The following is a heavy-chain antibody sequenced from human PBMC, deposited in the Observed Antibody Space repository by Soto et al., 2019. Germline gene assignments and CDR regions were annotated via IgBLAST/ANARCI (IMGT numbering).Heavy chain of an antibody. CDR1: GGSFSGYY. CDR3: ARFYYDFWSGYHPLDY. Sequence: PSETLSLTCAVYGGSFSGYYWSWIRQPPGKGLEWIGEINHSGSTNYNPSLKSRVTISVDTSKNQFSLKLSSVTAADTAVYYCARFYYDFWSGYHPLDYWGQGTLVTVSS. J-gene: IGHJ4*02. V-gene: IGHV4-34*01. D-gene: IGHD3-3*01. CDR2: INHSGST.